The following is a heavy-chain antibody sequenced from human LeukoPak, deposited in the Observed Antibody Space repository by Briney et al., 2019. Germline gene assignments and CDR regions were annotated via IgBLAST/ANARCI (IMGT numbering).Heavy chain of an antibody. CDR1: GGSISSSSYY. J-gene: IGHJ4*02. Sequence: SETLSLTCTVSGGSISSSSYYWGWIRQPPGKGLEWIGSIYYSGSTYYNPSLKSRVTISVDTSKNQFSLKLSSVTAADTAVYYCWATMISSSWYEDWGQGTLVTVSS. V-gene: IGHV4-39*01. D-gene: IGHD6-13*01. CDR3: WATMISSSWYED. CDR2: IYYSGST.